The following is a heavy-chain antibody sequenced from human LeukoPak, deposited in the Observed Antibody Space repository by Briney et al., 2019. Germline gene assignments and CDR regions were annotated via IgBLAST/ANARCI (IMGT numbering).Heavy chain of an antibody. CDR2: IYTSGST. Sequence: SQTLSLTCTVSGNSISSGDNYWSWIRQPAGTGLEWIGRIYTSGSTNYNPSLKSRVTISGDTSKNQFSLRLSSVTAADTAVYYCARASYSYDINGWVPFDYWGQGTLVTVSS. V-gene: IGHV4-61*02. CDR3: ARASYSYDINGWVPFDY. CDR1: GNSISSGDNY. J-gene: IGHJ4*02. D-gene: IGHD3-22*01.